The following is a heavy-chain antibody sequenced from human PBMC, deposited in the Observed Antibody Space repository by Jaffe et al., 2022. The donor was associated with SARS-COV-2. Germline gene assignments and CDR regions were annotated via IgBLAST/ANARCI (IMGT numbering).Heavy chain of an antibody. CDR1: GFNFGDYA. CDR3: ARYRCTGYYCYEEY. D-gene: IGHD3-9*01. V-gene: IGHV3-49*04. J-gene: IGHJ4*02. Sequence: EVQLVESGGDLVQPGRSLRLSCTTSGFNFGDYALSWVRQAPGKGLEWVAFMTSFLYGGTTEYAASVQGRFTISRDDAKRIVYLQMDSLNTEDTAIYYCARYRCTGYYCYEEYWGQGTLVTVSS. CDR2: MTSFLYGGTT.